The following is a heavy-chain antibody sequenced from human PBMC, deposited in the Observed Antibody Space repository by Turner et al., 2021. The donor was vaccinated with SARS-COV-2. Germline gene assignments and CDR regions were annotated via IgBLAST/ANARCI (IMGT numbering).Heavy chain of an antibody. D-gene: IGHD2-8*01. Sequence: QVQLVQSGAEVKKPGASVKVSCKVSGYTLIELSMHWVRQAPGKGLEWMGGFDPEDGETIYAQKFQGRVTMTEDTSTDTAYMELSSLRSEDTAVYYCATAPPYCTSGVCPNWFDPWGQGTLVTVSS. CDR1: GYTLIELS. CDR3: ATAPPYCTSGVCPNWFDP. CDR2: FDPEDGET. V-gene: IGHV1-24*01. J-gene: IGHJ5*02.